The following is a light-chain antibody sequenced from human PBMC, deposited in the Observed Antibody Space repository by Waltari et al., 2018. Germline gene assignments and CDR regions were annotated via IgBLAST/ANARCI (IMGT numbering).Light chain of an antibody. V-gene: IGLV4-69*01. CDR3: QTGGHGTWV. J-gene: IGLJ3*02. CDR2: VNSDGSH. CDR1: SGHSTNI. Sequence: QLVVTQSPSASAPLGASVKLTCTLSSGHSTNIVAWLQQRPEKGPRYLMKVNSDGSHIKGDEMPDRFSGSSSGAERYLTISSLQSDDEADYVCQTGGHGTWVFGGGTTLTVL.